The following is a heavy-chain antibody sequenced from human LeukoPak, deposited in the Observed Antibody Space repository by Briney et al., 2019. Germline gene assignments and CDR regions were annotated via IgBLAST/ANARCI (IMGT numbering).Heavy chain of an antibody. V-gene: IGHV3-33*01. CDR1: GFTFSSYG. J-gene: IGHJ4*02. CDR3: ASDPGYSSNWYFDY. Sequence: GRSLRLSCAASGFTFSSYGMHWVRQAPGKGLEWVALIWYDGSNKYYADYVKGRFTISRDNSKNTLYLQMNSLRAEDTAVYYCASDPGYSSNWYFDYWGQGTLVTVSS. D-gene: IGHD6-13*01. CDR2: IWYDGSNK.